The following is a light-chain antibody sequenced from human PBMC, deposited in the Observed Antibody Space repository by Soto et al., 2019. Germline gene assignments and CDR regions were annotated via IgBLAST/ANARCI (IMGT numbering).Light chain of an antibody. J-gene: IGKJ2*01. CDR3: QQYGKSAMFT. Sequence: EIVLTQSPGTLSLSPGDLATLSCRASQSVSSSYLAWYQQKPGQAPSLLIYGASNRATGIPDRFSGGGSGTDFTLTISRLEPEDFAVYYCQQYGKSAMFTFGQGTKLEIK. V-gene: IGKV3-20*01. CDR1: QSVSSSY. CDR2: GAS.